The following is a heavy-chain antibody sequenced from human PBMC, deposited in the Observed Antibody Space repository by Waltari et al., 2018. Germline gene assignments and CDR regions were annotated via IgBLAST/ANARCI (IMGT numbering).Heavy chain of an antibody. V-gene: IGHV1-24*01. CDR1: GYTLTELS. J-gene: IGHJ4*02. Sequence: QVQLVQSGAEVKKPGASVKVSCKVSGYTLTELSMLWLRQAPGKGLEWMGGFDPEDGETIYAQKVQGRVTMTEDTSTDTAYMELSSLRSEDTAVYYCATVRIAAAGMTNWGQGTLVTVSS. CDR3: ATVRIAAAGMTN. D-gene: IGHD6-13*01. CDR2: FDPEDGET.